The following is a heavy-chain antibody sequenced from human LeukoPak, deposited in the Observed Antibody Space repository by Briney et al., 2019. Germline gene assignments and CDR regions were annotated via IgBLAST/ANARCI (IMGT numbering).Heavy chain of an antibody. CDR2: IYSADSA. J-gene: IGHJ4*02. CDR3: AREVGGGATNYFDY. CDR1: GXTVSRNY. Sequence: GGSLRLSCAASGXTVSRNYMSWVRQAPGKGLEWVLVIYSADSAYYADSVRGRFTISRDNSKNTLYLQMNSLRADDTAVYYCAREVGGGATNYFDYWGQGTLVTVSS. D-gene: IGHD1-26*01. V-gene: IGHV3-53*01.